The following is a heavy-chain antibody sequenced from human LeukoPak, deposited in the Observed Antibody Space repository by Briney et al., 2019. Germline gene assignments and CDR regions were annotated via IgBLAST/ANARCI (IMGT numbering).Heavy chain of an antibody. V-gene: IGHV3-21*01. CDR3: ARDLENDY. CDR2: ISSSSSYT. CDR1: GFTFSSYS. Sequence: GGSLRLSCAASGFTFSSYSMSWVRQAPGKGLEWVSSISSSSSYTYYADSVKGRFTISRDNAKNSLYLQMNSLRAEDTAVYYCARDLENDYWGQGTLVTVSS. J-gene: IGHJ4*02.